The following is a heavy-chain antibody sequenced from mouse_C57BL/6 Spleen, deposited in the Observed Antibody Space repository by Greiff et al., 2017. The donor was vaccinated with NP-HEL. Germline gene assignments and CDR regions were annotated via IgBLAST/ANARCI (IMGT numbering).Heavy chain of an antibody. V-gene: IGHV5-16*01. D-gene: IGHD1-1*01. CDR2: INYDGSST. CDR3: ARDRGYGSSLYWYAMDY. Sequence: EVNVVESEGGLVQPGSSMKLSCTASGFTFSDYYMAWVRQVPEKGLEWVANINYDGSSTYYLDSLKSRFIISRDNAKNILYLQMSSLKSEDTATYYCARDRGYGSSLYWYAMDYWGQGTSVTVSS. CDR1: GFTFSDYY. J-gene: IGHJ4*01.